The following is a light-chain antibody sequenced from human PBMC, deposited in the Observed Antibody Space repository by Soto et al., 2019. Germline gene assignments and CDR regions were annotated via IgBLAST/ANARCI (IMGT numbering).Light chain of an antibody. J-gene: IGKJ1*01. CDR3: HQYASSPRT. Sequence: EIVLTQSPATLSFSPGERATLSCRASQSVGRDFVAWYQQKPGQAPRFLIYGASSRATGTPDRFSGSGSGTDFTLTISRLEPEDFAVYYCHQYASSPRTFGQGTKVEI. V-gene: IGKV3-20*01. CDR1: QSVGRDF. CDR2: GAS.